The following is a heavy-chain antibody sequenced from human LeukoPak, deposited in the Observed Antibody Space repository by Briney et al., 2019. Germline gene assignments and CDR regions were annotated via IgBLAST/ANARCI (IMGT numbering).Heavy chain of an antibody. CDR3: ARVGDGNIDY. D-gene: IGHD4-17*01. Sequence: SETLSLTCAVYGGSFSGYYWSWIRQPPGKGLEWIGEINHSGSTNYNPSLKSRVTISVDTSKNQFSLKLSSVTAADTAVYYCARVGDGNIDYWGQGTLVTVSS. V-gene: IGHV4-34*01. CDR1: GGSFSGYY. J-gene: IGHJ4*02. CDR2: INHSGST.